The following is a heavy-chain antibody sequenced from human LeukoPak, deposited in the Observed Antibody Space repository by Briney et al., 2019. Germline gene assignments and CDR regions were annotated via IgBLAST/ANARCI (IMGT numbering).Heavy chain of an antibody. CDR2: INHSGST. CDR3: ARGHYYDSSGYGRD. V-gene: IGHV4-34*01. J-gene: IGHJ4*02. CDR1: GGSFSGYY. Sequence: ETLSLTCAVYGGSFSGYYWSWLRQPPGKGLEWIGEINHSGSTNYNPSLKSRVTISVDTSKNQFSLKLSSVTAADTAVYYCARGHYYDSSGYGRDWGQGTLVTVSS. D-gene: IGHD3-22*01.